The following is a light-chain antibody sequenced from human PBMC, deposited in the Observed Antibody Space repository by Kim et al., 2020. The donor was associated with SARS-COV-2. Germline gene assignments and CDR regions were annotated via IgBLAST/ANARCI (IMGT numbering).Light chain of an antibody. CDR1: QSLLYSSNNKNY. Sequence: DIVMIQSPDSLAVSLGERATINCKSSQSLLYSSNNKNYLAWYQQKPGQPPKLLIYWASTRESGVPDRFSGSGSGTDFTLTISRLQAEDVAVYHCQQYYSSPPTFGQGTKVDIK. CDR3: QQYYSSPPT. J-gene: IGKJ1*01. CDR2: WAS. V-gene: IGKV4-1*01.